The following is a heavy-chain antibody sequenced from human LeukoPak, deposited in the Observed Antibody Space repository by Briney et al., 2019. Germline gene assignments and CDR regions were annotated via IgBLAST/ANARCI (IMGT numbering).Heavy chain of an antibody. CDR1: GFTFTNAW. CDR2: TKRISDGGTT. CDR3: NTDFNGPYDY. Sequence: GGSRRPSCAAPGFTFTNAWTSWARHPPGRGLKWVGLTKRISDGGTTDYAAPVKGRFTISRDDSKNTLYLQMNSLKTEDTAVYYCNTDFNGPYDYWGQGTLVIVSS. J-gene: IGHJ4*02. V-gene: IGHV3-15*01.